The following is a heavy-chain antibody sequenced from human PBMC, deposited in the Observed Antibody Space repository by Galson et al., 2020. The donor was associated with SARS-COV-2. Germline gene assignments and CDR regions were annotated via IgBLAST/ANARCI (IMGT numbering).Heavy chain of an antibody. CDR1: GFTISSYA. V-gene: IGHV3-23*01. CDR3: AKDDCGSCYSPTNDAFYI. D-gene: IGHD2-15*01. CDR2: ISGSGGST. J-gene: IGHJ3*02. Sequence: ETGGSLRLSCAASGFTISSYAMSWVRQAQGKGLERVSAISGSGGSTCYADSVKGRFTITRDNSKNTLYLQMNSLRAEDTAVYFCAKDDCGSCYSPTNDAFYIWGQGTMVTVSS.